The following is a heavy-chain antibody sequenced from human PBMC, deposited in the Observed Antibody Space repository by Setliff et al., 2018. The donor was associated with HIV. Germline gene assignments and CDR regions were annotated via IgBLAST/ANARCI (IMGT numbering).Heavy chain of an antibody. CDR3: ARANFWSGYYGY. V-gene: IGHV4-39*07. CDR2: LYYSGST. D-gene: IGHD3-3*01. CDR1: GGSIRSSSYY. J-gene: IGHJ4*02. Sequence: SETLSLTCTVSGGSIRSSSYYWGWIRQPPGEGLEWIGRLYYSGSTYYDPSLKSRVTISVDTSKNQFSLKLSSVTAADTAVYYCARANFWSGYYGYWGQGTLVTVSS.